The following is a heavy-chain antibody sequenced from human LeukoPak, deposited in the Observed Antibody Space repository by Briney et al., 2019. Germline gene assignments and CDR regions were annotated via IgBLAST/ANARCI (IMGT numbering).Heavy chain of an antibody. V-gene: IGHV3-23*01. J-gene: IGHJ5*02. CDR1: GFTFREYS. D-gene: IGHD2-15*01. CDR3: AKGGYTTWFDP. CDR2: IRSNGRGT. Sequence: GGSLRLSCAASGFTFREYSMSWVRQAPGKGLEWVSNIRSNGRGTYYIDPVKGRFTISRDNSKNTVYLEMSSLRVEDTRVYYCAKGGYTTWFDPWGQGTLVTVSS.